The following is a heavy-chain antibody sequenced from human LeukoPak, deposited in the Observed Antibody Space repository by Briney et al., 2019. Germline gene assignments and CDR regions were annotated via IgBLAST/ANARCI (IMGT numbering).Heavy chain of an antibody. CDR3: AKSERGYSGSSDD. J-gene: IGHJ4*02. Sequence: GGPLRLSCAASGFTFSTSCTPWVRQAPGKGLEFVTNIKHDGSEKYYVHSVQRRFTIPRHNDKNSLYLQMNSLRSEHTLVYYCAKSERGYSGSSDDWSQGTLVTVS. V-gene: IGHV3-7*01. CDR1: GFTFSTSC. CDR2: IKHDGSEK. D-gene: IGHD5-12*01.